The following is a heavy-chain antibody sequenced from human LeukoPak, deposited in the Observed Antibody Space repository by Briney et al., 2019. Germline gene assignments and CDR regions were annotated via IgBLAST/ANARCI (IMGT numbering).Heavy chain of an antibody. D-gene: IGHD3-9*01. Sequence: GAPVKVSCKASGYTFTGYYMHWVRQAPGQGLEWMGWINPNSGGTNYAQKFQGWVTMTRDTSISTAYMELSRLRSDDTAVYYCARDGALTGYPAGGDYWGQGTLVTVSS. CDR2: INPNSGGT. J-gene: IGHJ4*02. CDR1: GYTFTGYY. V-gene: IGHV1-2*04. CDR3: ARDGALTGYPAGGDY.